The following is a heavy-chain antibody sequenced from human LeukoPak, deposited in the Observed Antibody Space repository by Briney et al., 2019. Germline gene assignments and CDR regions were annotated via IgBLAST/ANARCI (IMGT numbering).Heavy chain of an antibody. Sequence: GGSLRLSCAASGFTFSSYSMNWVRQAPGKGLEWVSSISGSSSYIYYADSVKGRFTISRDNAKNSLYLQMNSLRAEDTAVYYCARDSVAMVRGVMRSGFDYWGQGTLVTVSS. CDR3: ARDSVAMVRGVMRSGFDY. D-gene: IGHD3-10*01. J-gene: IGHJ4*02. CDR2: ISGSSSYI. CDR1: GFTFSSYS. V-gene: IGHV3-21*01.